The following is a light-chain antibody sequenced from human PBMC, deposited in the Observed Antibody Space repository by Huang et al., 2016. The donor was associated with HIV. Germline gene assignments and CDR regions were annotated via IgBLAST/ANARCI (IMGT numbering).Light chain of an antibody. Sequence: EIVMTQSPATLSVSPGERATLPCRASQSVSSNLAWYQQKPGQVPRLLIYGASTRATGIPARVSGSGSGTEFTLTISSLQSEDFAVYYCQQYNKWPMYTFGQGTKLEIK. CDR1: QSVSSN. CDR2: GAS. V-gene: IGKV3-15*01. CDR3: QQYNKWPMYT. J-gene: IGKJ2*01.